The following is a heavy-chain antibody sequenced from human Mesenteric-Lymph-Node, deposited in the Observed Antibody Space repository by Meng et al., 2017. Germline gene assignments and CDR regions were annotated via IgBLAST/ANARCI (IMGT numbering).Heavy chain of an antibody. J-gene: IGHJ3*02. CDR3: ARFKETRGKNDAFDI. CDR2: MNPNSGNT. CDR1: GYTFTSYD. V-gene: IGHV1-8*01. Sequence: ASVKVSCKASGYTFTSYDINWVRQATGQGLEWMGWMNPNSGNTGYAQKFQGRVTITRNTSISTAYMELSSLRSEDTAVYYCARFKETRGKNDAFDIWGQGTMVTVSS.